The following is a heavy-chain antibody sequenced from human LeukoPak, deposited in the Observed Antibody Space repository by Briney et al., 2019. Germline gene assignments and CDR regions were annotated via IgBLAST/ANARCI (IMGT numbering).Heavy chain of an antibody. CDR1: GFTFSGSA. D-gene: IGHD1/OR15-1a*01. J-gene: IGHJ4*02. Sequence: PGGSLRLSCAASGFTFSGSAIHWVRQASGKGLEWAGRIRSKANSYATVYAESVKGRFTISRDDSENTAYLQMNSLKTEDTAVYYCSTRITGTTGTDYWGQGTLVTVSS. V-gene: IGHV3-73*01. CDR2: IRSKANSYAT. CDR3: STRITGTTGTDY.